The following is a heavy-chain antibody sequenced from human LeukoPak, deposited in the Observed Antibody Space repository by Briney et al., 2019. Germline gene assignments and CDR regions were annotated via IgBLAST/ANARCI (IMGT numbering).Heavy chain of an antibody. CDR2: IYPGDSDT. D-gene: IGHD3-22*01. J-gene: IGHJ4*02. CDR3: ARLDQPYYYDSSGYTYYFDY. Sequence: GESLEISCQGFGYSFTSYWIGWVRQMPGKGLEWMGIIYPGDSDTRYSPSFQGQVTISADKSISTAYLQWSSLKASDTAMYYCARLDQPYYYDSSGYTYYFDYWGQGTLVTVSS. CDR1: GYSFTSYW. V-gene: IGHV5-51*01.